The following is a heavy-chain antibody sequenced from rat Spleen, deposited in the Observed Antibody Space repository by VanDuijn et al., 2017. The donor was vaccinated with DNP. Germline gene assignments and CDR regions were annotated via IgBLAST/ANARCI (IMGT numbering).Heavy chain of an antibody. V-gene: IGHV5S23*01. D-gene: IGHD1-11*01. CDR2: ISPDGDRT. J-gene: IGHJ4*01. CDR1: GFTFGNYD. Sequence: EVQLVESGDNLVRPGGSLKLSCVVSGFTFGNYDMAWVRQAPTKGLEWVALISPDGDRTYYRYSVKGRFTVFRNNAENALHLQMESLRSEDTATYYCTRPRGSYGGYRVDAWGQGTSVSVSS. CDR3: TRPRGSYGGYRVDA.